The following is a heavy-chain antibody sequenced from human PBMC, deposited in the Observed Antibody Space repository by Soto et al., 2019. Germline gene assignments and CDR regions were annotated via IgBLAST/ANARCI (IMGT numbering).Heavy chain of an antibody. CDR2: IYPGDSDT. D-gene: IGHD6-13*01. V-gene: IGHV5-51*01. Sequence: SGESLKISCKGSGYSFTSYWIGWVRQMPGKGLEWMGIIYPGDSDTRYSPSFQGQVTISADKSISTAYLQWSSLKASDTAMYYCARQRAAAGKTYYYYGMDVWGQGTTVTVSS. CDR1: GYSFTSYW. CDR3: ARQRAAAGKTYYYYGMDV. J-gene: IGHJ6*02.